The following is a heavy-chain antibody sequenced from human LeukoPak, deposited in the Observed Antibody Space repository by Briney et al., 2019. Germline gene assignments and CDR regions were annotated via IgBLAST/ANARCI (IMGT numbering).Heavy chain of an antibody. J-gene: IGHJ4*02. D-gene: IGHD3-9*01. CDR3: ARDGENVLRYFDWLSTIHFDY. Sequence: ASVKVSCKASGYTFTGYYMHWVRQAPGQGLEWMGWINPNSGGTNYAQKFQGRVTMTRDTSISTAYMELSRLRSDDTAVYYSARDGENVLRYFDWLSTIHFDYWGQGTLVTVSS. CDR1: GYTFTGYY. V-gene: IGHV1-2*02. CDR2: INPNSGGT.